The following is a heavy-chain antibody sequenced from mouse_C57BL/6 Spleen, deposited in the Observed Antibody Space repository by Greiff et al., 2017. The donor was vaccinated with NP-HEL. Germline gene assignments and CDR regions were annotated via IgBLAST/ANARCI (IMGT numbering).Heavy chain of an antibody. V-gene: IGHV2-5*01. CDR1: GFSLTSYG. Sequence: QVLLMQSGPGLVQPSQSLSITCTVSGFSLTSYGVHWVRPSPGKGLEWLGVIWSGGSTDYNAAFMSRLIITKDNSKSQVFFKMNSLQADDTAIYYCAKNSASITTAWYFDVWGTGTTVTVSS. D-gene: IGHD1-1*01. CDR3: AKNSASITTAWYFDV. CDR2: IWSGGST. J-gene: IGHJ1*03.